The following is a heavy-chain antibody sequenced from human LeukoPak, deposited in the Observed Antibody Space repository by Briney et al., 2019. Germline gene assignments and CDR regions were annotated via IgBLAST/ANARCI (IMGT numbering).Heavy chain of an antibody. D-gene: IGHD4-17*01. Sequence: TSETLSLTCTVSGGSISYYYWSWIRQSPGKGLEWIGYIYYSGTTNYNPSLKSRVTISVDTSKNQFSLQLRSVTAADTAVYYCAREDPQTTVPEGMDVWGQGATVTVSS. V-gene: IGHV4-59*01. CDR1: GGSISYYY. J-gene: IGHJ6*02. CDR2: IYYSGTT. CDR3: AREDPQTTVPEGMDV.